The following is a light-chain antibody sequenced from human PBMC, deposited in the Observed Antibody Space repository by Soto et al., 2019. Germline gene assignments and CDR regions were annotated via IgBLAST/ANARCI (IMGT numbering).Light chain of an antibody. V-gene: IGKV3-15*01. Sequence: EIVMTQSPATLSVSPGKRATLSCRASQSISSDLAWYQQKPGQAPSLLIYGASTRATGIPARFSGSGSGTEFTLTISSLQSEDFAVYSCQQFYRGWTFGQGTKVEIE. CDR2: GAS. J-gene: IGKJ1*01. CDR3: QQFYRGWT. CDR1: QSISSD.